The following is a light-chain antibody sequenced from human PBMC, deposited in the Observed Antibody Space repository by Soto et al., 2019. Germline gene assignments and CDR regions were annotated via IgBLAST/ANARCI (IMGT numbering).Light chain of an antibody. Sequence: DIPMTQSPSSVSASVGDRVTITCRASQVISSWLAWYQQKPGQAPRLLIYGASNLETGVPSRFTGSESGTDFTLTINNLQPEDFATYFCQQVSSFPFTFGGGTKVDIK. CDR1: QVISSW. CDR3: QQVSSFPFT. J-gene: IGKJ4*01. CDR2: GAS. V-gene: IGKV1-12*02.